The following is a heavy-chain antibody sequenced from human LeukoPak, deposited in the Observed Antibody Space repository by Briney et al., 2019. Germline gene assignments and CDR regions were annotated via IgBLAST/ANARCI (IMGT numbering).Heavy chain of an antibody. V-gene: IGHV3-53*01. CDR2: IYSGGSP. Sequence: GGSLRLSCAASGFTVSSNYMSWVRQAPGKGLEWVSVIYSGGSPYCADSVKGRFTISRDNSKNTLYLQMNSLRAEDTAVYYCARESFDGIGAVAAEGGGAFDIWGQGTMVTVSS. J-gene: IGHJ3*02. CDR1: GFTVSSNY. CDR3: ARESFDGIGAVAAEGGGAFDI. D-gene: IGHD6-19*01.